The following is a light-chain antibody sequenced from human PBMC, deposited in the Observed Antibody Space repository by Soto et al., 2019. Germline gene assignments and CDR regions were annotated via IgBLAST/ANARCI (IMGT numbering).Light chain of an antibody. CDR3: QQRSNWPPIT. Sequence: EFVLTQSPATLSLSPGERATLSCRASQSVSSYLAWYQQKPGQAPRLLIYDTSNRATGVPARFSGSGSGTDFTLTISSLEPEDFAVYYCQQRSNWPPITFGQGTRVESK. V-gene: IGKV3-11*01. CDR2: DTS. J-gene: IGKJ5*01. CDR1: QSVSSY.